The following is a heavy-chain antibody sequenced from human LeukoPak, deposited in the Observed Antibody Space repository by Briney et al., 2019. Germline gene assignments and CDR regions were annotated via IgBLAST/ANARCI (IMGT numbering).Heavy chain of an antibody. D-gene: IGHD4-17*01. CDR2: IKQDGSEK. V-gene: IGHV3-7*01. Sequence: GGSLRLACAASGFTFRSYWMTWVRQAPGKGLEWVANIKQDGSEKYYVDSLKGRFTVSRDNGKNSLYLQLKSLRAEDMAVYYCARGPNYGDSFPNWYFDLWGRGTLVTVSS. CDR3: ARGPNYGDSFPNWYFDL. CDR1: GFTFRSYW. J-gene: IGHJ2*01.